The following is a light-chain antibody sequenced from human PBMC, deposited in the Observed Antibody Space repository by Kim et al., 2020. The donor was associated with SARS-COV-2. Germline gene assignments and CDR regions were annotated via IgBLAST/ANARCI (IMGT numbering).Light chain of an antibody. J-gene: IGLJ3*02. CDR2: GNS. CDR1: SSNIGAEYD. V-gene: IGLV1-40*01. Sequence: QRVTISCTGSSSNIGAEYDVHWYQQLPGTAPKLLISGNSNRPSEVPARFSGSKYGTSASLAITGLQAEDEADYYCQSYDSSLSGWVFGGGTQLTVL. CDR3: QSYDSSLSGWV.